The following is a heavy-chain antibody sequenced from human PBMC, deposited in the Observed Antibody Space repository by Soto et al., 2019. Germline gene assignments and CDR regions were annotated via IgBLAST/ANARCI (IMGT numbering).Heavy chain of an antibody. CDR1: GGSISSGGYY. Sequence: SETLSLTCTVSGGSISSGGYYWSWIRQHPGKGLEWIGYIYYSGSTYYNPSLKSRVTISVDTSKNQFSLKLSSVTAADTAVYYCARAYYDSSGYYDYWGQGTLVTVSS. CDR3: ARAYYDSSGYYDY. J-gene: IGHJ4*02. D-gene: IGHD3-22*01. CDR2: IYYSGST. V-gene: IGHV4-31*03.